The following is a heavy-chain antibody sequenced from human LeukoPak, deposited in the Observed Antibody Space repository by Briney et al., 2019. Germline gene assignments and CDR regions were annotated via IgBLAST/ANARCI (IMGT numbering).Heavy chain of an antibody. CDR2: MNPNSGNT. CDR1: GYTFTSYD. CDR3: ARGRIAAAGSYY. V-gene: IGHV1-8*01. Sequence: ASVKVSCKASGYTFTSYDINWVRQATGQGLEWMGWMNPNSGNTGYARKFQGRVTMTRNTSISTAYMELSSLRSEDTAVYYCARGRIAAAGSYYWGQGTLVTVSS. D-gene: IGHD6-13*01. J-gene: IGHJ4*02.